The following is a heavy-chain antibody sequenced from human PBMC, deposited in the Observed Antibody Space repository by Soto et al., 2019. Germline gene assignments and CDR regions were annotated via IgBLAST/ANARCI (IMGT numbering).Heavy chain of an antibody. CDR1: GGSISSYY. CDR2: IYYSGST. D-gene: IGHD3-10*01. J-gene: IGHJ4*02. V-gene: IGHV4-59*08. CDR3: ARHNYGSGSTYFDY. Sequence: ETLSLTCTVSGGSISSYYWSWIRQPPGKGLEWIGYIYYSGSTNYNPSLKSRVTISVDTSKNQLSLKLNSMTAADTAVYYCARHNYGSGSTYFDYWGQGTLVTVSS.